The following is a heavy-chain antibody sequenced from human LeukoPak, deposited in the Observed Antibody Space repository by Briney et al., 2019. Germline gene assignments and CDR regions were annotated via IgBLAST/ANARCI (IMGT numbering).Heavy chain of an antibody. CDR1: GFTFSNYG. J-gene: IGHJ6*02. D-gene: IGHD4-17*01. CDR3: ARADYGALGFYYGMGV. V-gene: IGHV3-33*08. CDR2: IRYDGINK. Sequence: GGSLSLSCAASGFTFSNYGMHWVRQAPGKGLEWVALIRYDGINKYYADSVKGRFTISRDNSKSSLSLQLNSLRVEDTAVYFCARADYGALGFYYGMGVWGQGTTVTVSS.